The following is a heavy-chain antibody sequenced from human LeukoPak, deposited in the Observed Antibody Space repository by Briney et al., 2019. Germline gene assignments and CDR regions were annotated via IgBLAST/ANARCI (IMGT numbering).Heavy chain of an antibody. D-gene: IGHD3-10*01. Sequence: GGFLRLSCAASGFTFSSYAMHWVRQAPGKGLEWVAVISYDGSNKYYADSVKGRFTISRDNSKNTLYLQMNSLRAEDTAVYYCAREMPREFGAFDIWGQGTMVTVSS. CDR3: AREMPREFGAFDI. V-gene: IGHV3-30-3*01. J-gene: IGHJ3*02. CDR1: GFTFSSYA. CDR2: ISYDGSNK.